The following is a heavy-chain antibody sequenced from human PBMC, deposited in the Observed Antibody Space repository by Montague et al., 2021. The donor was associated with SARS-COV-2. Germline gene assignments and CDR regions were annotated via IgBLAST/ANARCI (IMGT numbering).Heavy chain of an antibody. CDR2: IDWDDDK. V-gene: IGHV2-70*11. Sequence: PALVKPTQTLALTCTFSGFSLTTDVMCVSWIRQPPGKALEWLARIDWDDDKYYSTSLKTRLTISKDTSKNQVVLTMTNMNPADTATYYCARNGVEFRGSEKYYSGNWLDPWGQGTLVTVSS. J-gene: IGHJ5*02. CDR3: ARNGVEFRGSEKYYSGNWLDP. D-gene: IGHD3-10*01. CDR1: GFSLTTDVMC.